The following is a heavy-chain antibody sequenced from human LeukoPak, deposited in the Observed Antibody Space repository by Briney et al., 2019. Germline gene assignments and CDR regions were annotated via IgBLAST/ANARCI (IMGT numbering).Heavy chain of an antibody. Sequence: PGGSLRLSCAASGFTFSDYYMTWIRQAPGKGLEWVSYISRGGSTTYYVDSVKGRFTISRDNAKNSLYLQMNSLRAEDTAVYYCARDKDYYGSGSPIDYWGQGTLVTVSS. D-gene: IGHD3-10*01. CDR2: ISRGGSTT. V-gene: IGHV3-11*04. CDR1: GFTFSDYY. CDR3: ARDKDYYGSGSPIDY. J-gene: IGHJ4*02.